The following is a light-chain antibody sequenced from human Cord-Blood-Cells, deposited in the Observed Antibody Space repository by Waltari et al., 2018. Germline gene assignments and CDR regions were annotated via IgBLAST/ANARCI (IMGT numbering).Light chain of an antibody. V-gene: IGLV2-14*03. J-gene: IGLJ1*01. CDR1: SSDVGGYNY. CDR2: DVS. Sequence: QSALTQPASVSGSPGQSLTISCTGTSSDVGGYNYVSWYQQHPGKAPKLIIYDVSNRPSGVSNRFSGSKSGNTASLTISGLQAEDEADYYCSSYTSSSTYVFGTGTKVTVL. CDR3: SSYTSSSTYV.